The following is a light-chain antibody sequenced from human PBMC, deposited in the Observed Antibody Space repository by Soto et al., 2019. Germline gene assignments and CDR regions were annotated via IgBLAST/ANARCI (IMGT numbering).Light chain of an antibody. CDR1: QSVSTNS. V-gene: IGKV3-20*01. Sequence: EIVLTQSPGTLSLSPGERATLSCRASQSVSTNSLAWYQQKPGQAPRLLIYGASSRATGIPDRFSGSGSGTDFTLTISRLEPEDFAVYYCQQFTTSSVTFGGGTKVEIK. J-gene: IGKJ4*01. CDR2: GAS. CDR3: QQFTTSSVT.